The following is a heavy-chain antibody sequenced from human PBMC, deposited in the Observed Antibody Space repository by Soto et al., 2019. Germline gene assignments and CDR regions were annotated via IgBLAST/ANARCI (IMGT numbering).Heavy chain of an antibody. D-gene: IGHD3-10*01. CDR3: AGSPWFGEPYAFDI. J-gene: IGHJ3*02. CDR2: ISSSSSYI. CDR1: GFTFSSYS. Sequence: EVQLVESGGGLVKPGGSLRLSCAASGFTFSSYSMNWVRQAPGKGLEWVSSISSSSSYIYYADSVKGRFTISRDNAKNSLYLQMNSLRAEDTAVYYCAGSPWFGEPYAFDIWGQGTMVTVSS. V-gene: IGHV3-21*01.